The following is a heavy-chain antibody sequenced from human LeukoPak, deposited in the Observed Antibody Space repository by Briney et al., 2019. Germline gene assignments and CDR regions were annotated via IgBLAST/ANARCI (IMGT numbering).Heavy chain of an antibody. V-gene: IGHV4-59*01. CDR1: GGSISSYY. D-gene: IGHD5-12*01. CDR3: ARGGYSGYDY. CDR2: IYYSGST. Sequence: SETLSLTCTVSGGSISSYYWSWIRQPPGKGLEWIGYIYYSGSTNYNPSLKSRVTISVDTSKNPYSLKLSSVTAADTAVYYCARGGYSGYDYRGQGTLVTVSS. J-gene: IGHJ4*02.